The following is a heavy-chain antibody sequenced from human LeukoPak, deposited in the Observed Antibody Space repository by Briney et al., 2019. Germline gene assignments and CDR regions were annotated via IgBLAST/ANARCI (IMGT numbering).Heavy chain of an antibody. CDR3: ASNLMAVAGTWGDY. Sequence: PGRSLRLSCAASGFTFSSYAMHWVRQAPGKGLEWVAVISYDGSNKYYADSVKGRFTISRDNSKNTLYLQMNSLRAEDTAVYYCASNLMAVAGTWGDYWGQGTLVTVSS. CDR1: GFTFSSYA. J-gene: IGHJ4*02. CDR2: ISYDGSNK. D-gene: IGHD6-19*01. V-gene: IGHV3-30-3*01.